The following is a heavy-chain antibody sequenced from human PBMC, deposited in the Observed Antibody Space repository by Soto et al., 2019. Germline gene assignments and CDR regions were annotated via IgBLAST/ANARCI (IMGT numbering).Heavy chain of an antibody. CDR2: IFANDEE. V-gene: IGHV2-26*01. CDR3: ARMGDYYDTAGDAFDL. CDR1: GFSLSNARMG. J-gene: IGHJ3*01. D-gene: IGHD3-22*01. Sequence: QVTLKESGPVLVKPTETLTLTCTVSGFSLSNARMGVSWIRQPPGKALEWLAHIFANDEESYNKSLRSRLTIARHTXKXEVVLTMTNMDPVDTATYYCARMGDYYDTAGDAFDLWGQGTRVTVSS.